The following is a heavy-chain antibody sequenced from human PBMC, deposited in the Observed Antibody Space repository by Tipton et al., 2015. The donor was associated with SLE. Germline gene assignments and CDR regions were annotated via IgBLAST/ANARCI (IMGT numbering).Heavy chain of an antibody. D-gene: IGHD6-6*01. CDR2: IYYTGST. J-gene: IGHJ6*03. V-gene: IGHV4-59*01. CDR3: ARSRYSSSSYYYYYMDV. Sequence: TLSLTCTVSTDSITNYYWSWIRQPPGQGVEWIGYIYYTGSTKYNPSLKSRVTISIDTSKNQFSLKLSSVTAADTAVYYCARSRYSSSSYYYYYMDVWGKGTTVTVSS. CDR1: TDSITNYY.